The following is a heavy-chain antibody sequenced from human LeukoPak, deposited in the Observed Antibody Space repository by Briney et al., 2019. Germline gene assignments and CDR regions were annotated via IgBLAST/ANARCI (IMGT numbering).Heavy chain of an antibody. Sequence: SETLSLTCTVSGGSISSYYWSWIRQPPGKGLEWIGYIYYSGSTNYNSSLKSRVTISVDTSKNQFSLKLSSVTAADTAVYYCARRYCGGGSCYGNFDYWGQGILVTVSS. J-gene: IGHJ4*02. D-gene: IGHD2-15*01. CDR1: GGSISSYY. CDR3: ARRYCGGGSCYGNFDY. CDR2: IYYSGST. V-gene: IGHV4-59*12.